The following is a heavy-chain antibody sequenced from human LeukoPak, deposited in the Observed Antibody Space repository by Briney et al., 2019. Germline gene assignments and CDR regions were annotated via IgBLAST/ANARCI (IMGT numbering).Heavy chain of an antibody. CDR3: AELGITMIGGV. J-gene: IGHJ6*04. Sequence: GGSLRLSCAASGFTFSSYEMNWVRQAPGEGLEWVSYISSSGSTIYYADSVKGRFTISRDNAKNSLYLQMNSLRAEDTAVYYCAELGITMIGGVWGKGATVTISS. V-gene: IGHV3-48*03. CDR2: ISSSGSTI. D-gene: IGHD3-10*02. CDR1: GFTFSSYE.